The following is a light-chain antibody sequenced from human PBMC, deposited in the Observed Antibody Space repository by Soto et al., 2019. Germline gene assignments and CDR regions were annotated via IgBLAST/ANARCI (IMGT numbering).Light chain of an antibody. CDR1: SSDVGGYNY. CDR3: SSYTSSSPWV. J-gene: IGLJ3*02. V-gene: IGLV2-14*01. CDR2: EVI. Sequence: QSALTQPASVSGSPGQSITISCTGTSSDVGGYNYVYWYQQHPGKAPKLMIYEVINRPSGVSNRFSGSKSGNTASLTISGLQAEDEANYYCSSYTSSSPWVFGGGTKLTVL.